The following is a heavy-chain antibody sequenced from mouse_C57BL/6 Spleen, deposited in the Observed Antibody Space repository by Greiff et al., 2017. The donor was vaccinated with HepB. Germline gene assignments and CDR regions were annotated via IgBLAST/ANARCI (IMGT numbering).Heavy chain of an antibody. J-gene: IGHJ3*01. CDR1: GYTFTDYE. D-gene: IGHD4-1*01. Sequence: VQLQQSGAELVRPGASVTLSCKASGYTFTDYEMHWVKQTPVRGLEWIGAIDPETGGTAYNQKFKGKAILTADKSSSTAYMELRSLTSEDSAVYYCTRAGGAWFAYWGQGTLVTVSA. V-gene: IGHV1-15*01. CDR2: IDPETGGT. CDR3: TRAGGAWFAY.